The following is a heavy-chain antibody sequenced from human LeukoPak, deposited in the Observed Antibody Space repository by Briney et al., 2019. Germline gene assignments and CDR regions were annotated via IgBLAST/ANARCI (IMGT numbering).Heavy chain of an antibody. V-gene: IGHV4-59*01. CDR1: GGSITSYY. CDR2: IYYSGST. J-gene: IGHJ4*02. CDR3: AREQYGLLLDY. D-gene: IGHD2-15*01. Sequence: SSETLSLTYTVSGGSITSYYWSWIRQPPGKGLEWIGYIYYSGSTNYNPSLESRVTTSIDTSKNQFSLKLTSVTAADTAVYYCAREQYGLLLDYWGQGTLVTVSS.